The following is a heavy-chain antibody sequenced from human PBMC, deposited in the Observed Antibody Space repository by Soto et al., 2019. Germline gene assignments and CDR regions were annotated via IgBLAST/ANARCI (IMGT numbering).Heavy chain of an antibody. J-gene: IGHJ6*03. Sequence: GGSLRLSCAASGFTVSSNYMSWVRQAPGTGLEWVSVIYSGGSTYYADSVKGRFTISRDNSKNTLYLQMNSLRAEDTAVYYCASGQGTAGYYYYYYYMEVWGKGTTVTVSS. CDR3: ASGQGTAGYYYYYYYMEV. V-gene: IGHV3-53*01. CDR2: IYSGGST. CDR1: GFTVSSNY. D-gene: IGHD6-13*01.